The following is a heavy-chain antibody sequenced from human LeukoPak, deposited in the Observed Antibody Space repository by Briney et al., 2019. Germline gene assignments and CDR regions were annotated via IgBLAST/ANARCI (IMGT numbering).Heavy chain of an antibody. CDR1: GFTFSSYV. V-gene: IGHV3-30*04. CDR3: ALRYYYYMDV. J-gene: IGHJ6*03. Sequence: HPGGSLRLSCAASGFTFSSYVMHWVRQAPGKGLEWVAIISYDGSNEYYADSVKGRFTISRDNSKNTLYLQMNSLRAEDTAVYYCALRYYYYMDVRGKGTTVTISS. CDR2: ISYDGSNE.